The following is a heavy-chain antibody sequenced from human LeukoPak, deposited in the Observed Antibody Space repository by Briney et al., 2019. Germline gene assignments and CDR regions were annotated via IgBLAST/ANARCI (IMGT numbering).Heavy chain of an antibody. J-gene: IGHJ5*02. D-gene: IGHD3-16*02. CDR3: ANLYVWGNYRAPSA. CDR2: ISGSGGSI. Sequence: GGSLRLSCAASRFTFSDYAMTWVRQAPGKGLEWVSSISGSGGSILYADSVKGRFTISRDNSRNTLYVQMNSLRAEDTAVYYCANLYVWGNYRAPSAWGQGTLVTVSS. CDR1: RFTFSDYA. V-gene: IGHV3-23*01.